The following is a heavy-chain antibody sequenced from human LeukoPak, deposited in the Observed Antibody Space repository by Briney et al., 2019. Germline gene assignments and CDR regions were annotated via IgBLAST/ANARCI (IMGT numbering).Heavy chain of an antibody. J-gene: IGHJ4*02. CDR1: GYTFTSYG. CDR3: ARVSVLLWFGELPLFDY. D-gene: IGHD3-10*01. CDR2: ISAYNGNT. Sequence: GASVKVSCTASGYTFTSYGISWVRQAPGQGLEWMGWISAYNGNTNYAQKLQGRVTMTTDTSTSTANMELRSLRSDDTAVYYCARVSVLLWFGELPLFDYWGQGTLVTVSS. V-gene: IGHV1-18*01.